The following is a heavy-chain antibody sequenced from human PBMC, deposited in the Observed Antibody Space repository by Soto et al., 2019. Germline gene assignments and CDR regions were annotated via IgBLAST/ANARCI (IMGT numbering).Heavy chain of an antibody. V-gene: IGHV3-74*01. Sequence: EVQLVESGGGLGQPGGSLRLSCAASGFTFRSYWMHWVRQGPGKGLAWVARISSDGSSTSYADSVKGRFTISRDNAKNTLYLQMNSLRAEDTAVYYCALKHSSSWAYYYYYMDVWGKGTTVTVSS. CDR2: ISSDGSST. D-gene: IGHD6-13*01. CDR3: ALKHSSSWAYYYYYMDV. CDR1: GFTFRSYW. J-gene: IGHJ6*03.